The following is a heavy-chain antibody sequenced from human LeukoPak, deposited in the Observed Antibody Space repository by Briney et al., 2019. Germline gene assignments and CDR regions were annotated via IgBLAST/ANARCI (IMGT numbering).Heavy chain of an antibody. CDR1: GGSISSSSYY. D-gene: IGHD3-16*01. CDR2: IYYSGST. V-gene: IGHV4-39*07. Sequence: SETLSLTCTVSGGSISSSSYYWGWIRQPPGKGLEWIGSIYYSGSTYYNPSLKSRVTISVDTSKNQFSLRLTSVTAADTAFYYCARDRFLGDVRVIAFDIWGQGTMVTVSS. J-gene: IGHJ3*02. CDR3: ARDRFLGDVRVIAFDI.